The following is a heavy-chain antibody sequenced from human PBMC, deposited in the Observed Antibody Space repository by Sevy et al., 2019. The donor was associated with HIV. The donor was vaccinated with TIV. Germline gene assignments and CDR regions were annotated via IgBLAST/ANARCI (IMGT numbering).Heavy chain of an antibody. CDR2: TYYRSKWYN. CDR1: GDSVSSNSAA. V-gene: IGHV6-1*01. CDR3: ARDNVGATRGYYFDY. D-gene: IGHD1-26*01. J-gene: IGHJ4*02. Sequence: SPTLSLTCAISGDSVSSNSAAWNWIRQSPSRDLEWLGRTYYRSKWYNDYAVSMKSRITISTDTSKNQFSLQLKSVTPEDTALYYCARDNVGATRGYYFDYWGQGTLVTVSS.